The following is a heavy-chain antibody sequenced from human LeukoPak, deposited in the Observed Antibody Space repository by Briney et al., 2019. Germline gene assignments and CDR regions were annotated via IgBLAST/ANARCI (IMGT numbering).Heavy chain of an antibody. CDR3: ARVGYDFWFDP. CDR2: IYTSGST. J-gene: IGHJ5*02. V-gene: IGHV4-4*07. D-gene: IGHD5-12*01. Sequence: ASETLSLTCTVSGGSISSYYWSWIRQPAGKGLEWIGRIYTSGSTNYNPSLKSRVTMSVDTSKNQFSLKLSSVTAADTAVHYCARVGYDFWFDPWGQGTLVTVSS. CDR1: GGSISSYY.